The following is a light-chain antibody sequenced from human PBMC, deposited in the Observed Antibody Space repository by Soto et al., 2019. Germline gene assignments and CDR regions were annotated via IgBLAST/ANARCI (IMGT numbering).Light chain of an antibody. CDR2: KAS. V-gene: IGKV1-5*03. J-gene: IGKJ2*01. CDR3: QQSYTTPVYS. CDR1: QGIDSW. Sequence: DIQMTQSPSSLSASVGDRVTISCRASQGIDSWLAWYQQKPGKAPKLLIYKASTLKSGVPSRFSGSGSGTEFTLTISSLQPDDFATYFCQQSYTTPVYSFGQGTKVDIK.